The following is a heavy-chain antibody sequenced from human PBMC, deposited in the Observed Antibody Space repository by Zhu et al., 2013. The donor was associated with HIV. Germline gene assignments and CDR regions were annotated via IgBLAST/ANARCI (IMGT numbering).Heavy chain of an antibody. Sequence: QVQLVQSGTEVKKPGASVKVSCKASGYTFRNYGISWVRQAPGQGLEWVGWISAYNGDTNYAQRLQGRVTMTTDTSTSTAYMELRSLRSDDTAVYYCARSPPRDFDYWGQGTLVSVSS. J-gene: IGHJ4*02. V-gene: IGHV1-18*01. CDR3: ARSPPRDFDY. CDR2: ISAYNGDT. CDR1: GYTFRNYG. D-gene: IGHD2-21*01.